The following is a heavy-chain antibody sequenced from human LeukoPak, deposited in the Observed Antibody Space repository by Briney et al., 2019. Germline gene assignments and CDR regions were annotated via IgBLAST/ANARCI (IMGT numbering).Heavy chain of an antibody. Sequence: GGSLRLSCTASGVTFSSYAMSWVRQAPGKGLEWVSVISGSGGSTYYGDSVKGRFTISRDNSKNTLYLQMNSLRAGDTAVYYCPKDGVVTITFDYWGQGTLATVSS. CDR1: GVTFSSYA. CDR3: PKDGVVTITFDY. D-gene: IGHD3-16*01. J-gene: IGHJ4*02. CDR2: ISGSGGST. V-gene: IGHV3-23*01.